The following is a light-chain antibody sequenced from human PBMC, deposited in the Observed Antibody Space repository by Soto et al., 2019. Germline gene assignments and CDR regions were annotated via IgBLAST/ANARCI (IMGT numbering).Light chain of an antibody. CDR1: TSDVGGFDF. J-gene: IGLJ2*01. CDR3: SSFTSISTRV. V-gene: IGLV2-14*01. CDR2: AVT. Sequence: QSALTQPASVSGSPGQSITISCTGTTSDVGGFDFVSWYQQHEGEAPKLILYAVTKRPSGVSSRFSGSKSGNTASLSISGLQPEDEADYYCSSFTSISTRVFGGGTKVTV.